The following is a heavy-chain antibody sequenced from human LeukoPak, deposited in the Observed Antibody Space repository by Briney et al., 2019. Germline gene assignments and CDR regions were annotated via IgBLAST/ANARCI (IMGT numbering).Heavy chain of an antibody. D-gene: IGHD3-9*01. V-gene: IGHV3-21*01. CDR3: ASFYWSLDILTGYYKGSGDYYYYGMDV. Sequence: PGGSLRLSCAASGFTFSSYSMNWVRQAPGKGLEWVSSISSSSSYIYYADSVKGRFTISRDNAKNSLYLQMNSLRAEDTAVYYCASFYWSLDILTGYYKGSGDYYYYGMDVWGQGTTVTVSS. CDR2: ISSSSSYI. CDR1: GFTFSSYS. J-gene: IGHJ6*02.